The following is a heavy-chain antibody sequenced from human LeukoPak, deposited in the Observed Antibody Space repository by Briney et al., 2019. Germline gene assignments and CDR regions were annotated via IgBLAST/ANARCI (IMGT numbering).Heavy chain of an antibody. CDR2: INHNAETI. D-gene: IGHD2-21*02. CDR3: ARDSDWAFDN. J-gene: IGHJ4*02. V-gene: IGHV3-48*02. CDR1: GFTFSSYV. Sequence: PGGSLRLSCAASGFTFSSYVMSWVRHAPGKGLEWVSYINHNAETIYYADSVKGRFTISRDNAKNVLYLQMNRLRDGDTAVYYCARDSDWAFDNWGQGTLVTVSS.